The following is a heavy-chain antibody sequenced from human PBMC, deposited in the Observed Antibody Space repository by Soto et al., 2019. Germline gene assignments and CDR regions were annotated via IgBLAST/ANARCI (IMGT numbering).Heavy chain of an antibody. J-gene: IGHJ6*02. Sequence: ASVKVSCKASGGTFSSYTISWVRQAPGQGLEWMGRIIPILGIANYAQKFQGRVTITADKSTSTAYMELSSLRSEDTAVYYCATALIVVGPAAMLNYYYGMDVWGQGTTVTVSS. CDR2: IIPILGIA. CDR3: ATALIVVGPAAMLNYYYGMDV. V-gene: IGHV1-69*02. CDR1: GGTFSSYT. D-gene: IGHD2-2*01.